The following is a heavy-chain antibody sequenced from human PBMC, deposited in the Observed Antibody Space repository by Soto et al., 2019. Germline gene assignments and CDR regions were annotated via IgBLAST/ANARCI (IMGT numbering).Heavy chain of an antibody. J-gene: IGHJ3*02. V-gene: IGHV3-23*01. CDR2: IGGGDNI. D-gene: IGHD3-3*02. CDR1: GFTFRNYA. Sequence: VQLLESGGGLIQPGGSLRLSCEASGFTFRNYAMSWVRQAPGEGPEWVSTIGGGDNIFYADSVKGRFTISRDDSKNKMYLQMDNLRVEDTAMYFCAKDSVSFNRIYDAIDIWGQGTVVTVSS. CDR3: AKDSVSFNRIYDAIDI.